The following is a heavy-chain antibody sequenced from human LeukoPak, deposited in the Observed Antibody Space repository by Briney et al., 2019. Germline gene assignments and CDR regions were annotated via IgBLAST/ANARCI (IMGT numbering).Heavy chain of an antibody. Sequence: SETLSLTCTVSGGSINIFYWRWLRQPPGKGLEWVGDMYYSGTTNYNPSLKSRLTISLDTSKNQFSLRLTSVAAADTAVYYCARNVAVAATPTSFDYWGQGTLVTVSS. J-gene: IGHJ4*02. D-gene: IGHD6-19*01. CDR2: MYYSGTT. CDR3: ARNVAVAATPTSFDY. V-gene: IGHV4-59*01. CDR1: GGSINIFY.